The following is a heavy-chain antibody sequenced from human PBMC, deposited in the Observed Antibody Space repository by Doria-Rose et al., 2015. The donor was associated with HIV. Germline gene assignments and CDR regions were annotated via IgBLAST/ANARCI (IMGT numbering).Heavy chain of an antibody. V-gene: IGHV4-31*03. D-gene: IGHD3-3*01. CDR1: GASVSSRGYS. CDR2: TYYTGTS. CDR3: ARMGSYRELDY. Sequence: LPCSVSGASVSSRGYSWNWIRQVPGKGLESLGYTYYTGTSDYSPSLKSRLNMAVDTSKNQFSLKLSFVTVADTAVYYCARMGSYRELDYWGQGALVIVST. J-gene: IGHJ4*02.